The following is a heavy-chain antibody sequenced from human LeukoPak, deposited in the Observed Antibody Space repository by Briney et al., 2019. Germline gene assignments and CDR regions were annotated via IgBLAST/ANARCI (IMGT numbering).Heavy chain of an antibody. J-gene: IGHJ4*02. CDR2: SYSGGST. D-gene: IGHD5-18*01. Sequence: GGSLRLSCAASGFTFSSYGMDWGRQAPGKGLELVAVSYSGGSTYYEDSVKGRFPISRDNAKNTLYLQLNLMRASDTALYYCWRGYGYGYSFGPGFGGQGTLV. CDR3: WRGYGYGYSFGPGF. CDR1: GFTFSSYG. V-gene: IGHV3-NL1*01.